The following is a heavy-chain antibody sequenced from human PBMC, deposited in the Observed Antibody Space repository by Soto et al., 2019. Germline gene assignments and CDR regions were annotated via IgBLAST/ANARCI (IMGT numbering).Heavy chain of an antibody. CDR3: ARVSGKGGYYYYGMDV. CDR2: INAGNGNT. J-gene: IGHJ6*02. V-gene: IGHV1-3*01. D-gene: IGHD3-16*01. Sequence: ASVKVSCKASGGTFSSYAMRWVRQAPGQRLEWMGWINAGNGNTKYSQKFQGRVTITRDTSASTAYMELSSLRSEDTAVYYCARVSGKGGYYYYGMDVWGQGTTVTVSS. CDR1: GGTFSSYA.